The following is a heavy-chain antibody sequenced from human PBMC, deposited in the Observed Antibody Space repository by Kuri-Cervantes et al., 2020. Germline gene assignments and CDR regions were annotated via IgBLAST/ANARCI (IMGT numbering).Heavy chain of an antibody. J-gene: IGHJ6*02. CDR2: ISSSSSYI. CDR3: ARDYSSSWYTPPIYYYYGMDV. D-gene: IGHD6-13*01. CDR1: GFTFSSYS. Sequence: GESLKISCAASGFTFSSYSMNWVRQAPGKGLEWVSYISSSSSYIYYADSVKGRFTISGDNAKNSLYLQMNSLRAEDTAVYYCARDYSSSWYTPPIYYYYGMDVWGQGTTVTVSS. V-gene: IGHV3-21*05.